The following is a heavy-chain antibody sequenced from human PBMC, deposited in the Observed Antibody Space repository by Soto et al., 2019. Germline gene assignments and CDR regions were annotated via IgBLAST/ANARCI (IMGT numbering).Heavy chain of an antibody. CDR3: SRAPITMVRGVIIQNAFDV. J-gene: IGHJ3*01. CDR1: GSTFSSSA. CDR2: IIPIFGAA. Sequence: SVKVSCKASGSTFSSSAISWVRQAPGQGLEWMGRIIPIFGAANYTQNFQDRFTITADESTSTAYMELSDLRSEDTAVYYCSRAPITMVRGVIIQNAFDVWGQGTMVTVSS. D-gene: IGHD3-10*01. V-gene: IGHV1-69*13.